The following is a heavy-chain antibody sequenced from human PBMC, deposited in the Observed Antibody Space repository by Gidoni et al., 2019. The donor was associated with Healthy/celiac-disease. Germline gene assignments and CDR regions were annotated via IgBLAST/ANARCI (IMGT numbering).Heavy chain of an antibody. V-gene: IGHV4-4*02. D-gene: IGHD6-13*01. J-gene: IGHJ4*02. Sequence: QVQLQESGPGLVKPSGTLSLTCAVSGGSISSSNWWSWVRQPPGKGLEWIGEIDHSGSTNYNPSLKSRVTISVEKSKNQFSLKLSSVTAADTAVYYCARGGSIAAADLHWGQGTLVTVSS. CDR1: GGSISSSNW. CDR2: IDHSGST. CDR3: ARGGSIAAADLH.